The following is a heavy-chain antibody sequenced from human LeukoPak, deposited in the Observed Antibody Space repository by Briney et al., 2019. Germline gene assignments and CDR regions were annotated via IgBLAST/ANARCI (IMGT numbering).Heavy chain of an antibody. D-gene: IGHD3-9*01. Sequence: GGSLRLSCAASGFTFSNAWLSWVGKAQGKGLGWVGRIKSKTDGGTTDYAAPVKGRFTISRDDSKNTLYLKMNSLKPEDTAVYYCTTGLGYDYFDVFDIWGQGTMVTVSS. CDR2: IKSKTDGGTT. CDR1: GFTFSNAW. J-gene: IGHJ3*02. CDR3: TTGLGYDYFDVFDI. V-gene: IGHV3-15*01.